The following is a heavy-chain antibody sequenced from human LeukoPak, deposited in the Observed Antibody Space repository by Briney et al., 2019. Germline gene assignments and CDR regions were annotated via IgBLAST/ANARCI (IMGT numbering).Heavy chain of an antibody. CDR2: IKSKSDGGTI. J-gene: IGHJ4*02. D-gene: IGHD2-15*01. V-gene: IGHV3-15*01. CDR3: TTRRQDGW. Sequence: PGGSLRLSCVGSGFTFSDAWMSWVRQAPGKGLEWVGRIKSKSDGGTIDYAAPVKGRFTISRDDSRNTLYLQMNSLKTEDTAVYYCTTRRQDGWWGQGTLLTVS. CDR1: GFTFSDAW.